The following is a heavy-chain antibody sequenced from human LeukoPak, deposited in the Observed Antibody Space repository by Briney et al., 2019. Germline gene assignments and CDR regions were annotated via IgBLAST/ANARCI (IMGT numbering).Heavy chain of an antibody. CDR1: GYPFDNFG. Sequence: GAAVTVSCKASGYPFDNFGLTWVRQAPGQGLEWMGWISAYNGNTHYAQKFRGRLTMTTDTSTTAAYLELRSLKSDDTAVYYCARDRLGGDLTGESLYWGQGTLVTVSS. J-gene: IGHJ4*02. CDR2: ISAYNGNT. CDR3: ARDRLGGDLTGESLY. V-gene: IGHV1-18*01. D-gene: IGHD4-17*01.